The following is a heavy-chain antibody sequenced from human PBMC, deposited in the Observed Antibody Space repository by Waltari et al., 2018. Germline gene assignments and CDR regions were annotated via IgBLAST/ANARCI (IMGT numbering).Heavy chain of an antibody. CDR1: GFTFSSYA. CDR2: ISGSGGST. D-gene: IGHD3-22*01. Sequence: EVQLVESGGGLVQPGGSLRLSCAASGFTFSSYAMRWVRQAPGQGLEWVSAISGSGGSTYYADSVKGRFTISRDNSKNTLYLQMNSLRAEDTAVYYCAKDLRYYYDSSGYAFDIWGQGTMVTVSS. V-gene: IGHV3-23*04. J-gene: IGHJ3*02. CDR3: AKDLRYYYDSSGYAFDI.